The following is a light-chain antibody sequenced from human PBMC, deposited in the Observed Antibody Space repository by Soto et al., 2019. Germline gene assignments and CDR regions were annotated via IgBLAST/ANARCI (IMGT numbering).Light chain of an antibody. Sequence: EIVMTQSPATLSVSPGDRATLSCRASQSVRSYLAGYQQKPGQSPRLLISGASTRATGFPARFSGSGSGTEFTLTISNLQSEDFAVYYCQQYNNWPYTFGQGTKLEIK. J-gene: IGKJ2*01. CDR1: QSVRSY. V-gene: IGKV3-15*01. CDR3: QQYNNWPYT. CDR2: GAS.